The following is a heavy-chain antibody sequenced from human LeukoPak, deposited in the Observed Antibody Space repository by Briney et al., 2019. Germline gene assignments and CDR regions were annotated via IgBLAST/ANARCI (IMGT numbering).Heavy chain of an antibody. CDR3: AKDLSYTRGSMDV. J-gene: IGHJ6*02. CDR1: GFTFSSYA. CDR2: ISDSGGIT. V-gene: IGHV3-23*01. D-gene: IGHD3-16*02. Sequence: PGGSLRLSWAAAGFTFSSYAMSWVRQAPGKGLEWVSLISDSGGITYYADSVEGRFTISRDNSKNTLYLQMNSLRAEDTAVYYCAKDLSYTRGSMDVWGQGTTVSVSS.